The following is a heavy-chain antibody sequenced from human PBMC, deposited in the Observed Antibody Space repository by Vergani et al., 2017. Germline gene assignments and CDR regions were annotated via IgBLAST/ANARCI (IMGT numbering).Heavy chain of an antibody. D-gene: IGHD3-3*01. Sequence: QVQLQESGPGLVKPPGTLSLTCAVSGDSISSSDWWNWVRQPPGKGLEWIGEIYNSGNTNYNPSLKSRVTISVDKSKNQFSLKLSSVTAADTAVYYCARGVRFLEWLGWFDPWGQGTLVTVSS. CDR2: IYNSGNT. CDR1: GDSISSSDW. J-gene: IGHJ5*02. V-gene: IGHV4-4*03. CDR3: ARGVRFLEWLGWFDP.